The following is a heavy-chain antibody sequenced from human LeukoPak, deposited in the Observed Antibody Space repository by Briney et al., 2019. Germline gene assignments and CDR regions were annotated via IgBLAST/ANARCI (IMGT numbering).Heavy chain of an antibody. CDR3: ARGPKPTPLVVPAATYDAFDI. J-gene: IGHJ3*02. V-gene: IGHV3-30-3*01. CDR2: ISYDGSNK. Sequence: TGGSLRLSCAASGFTFSSYAMHWVRQAPGKGLEWVAVISYDGSNKYYADSVKGRFTISRYNSKNTLYLQMNSLRAEDTAVYYCARGPKPTPLVVPAATYDAFDIWGQGTMVTVSS. CDR1: GFTFSSYA. D-gene: IGHD2-2*01.